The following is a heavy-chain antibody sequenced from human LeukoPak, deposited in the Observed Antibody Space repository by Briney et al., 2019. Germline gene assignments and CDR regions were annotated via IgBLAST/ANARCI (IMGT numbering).Heavy chain of an antibody. J-gene: IGHJ5*02. CDR3: ARERAGSSWHEGWFDP. D-gene: IGHD6-13*01. V-gene: IGHV4-59*01. Sequence: SETLSLTCTVSGGSISSYYWSWIRQPPGKGLEWIGYIYYSGSTNYNPSLKSRVTISVDTSKNQFSLKLSPVTAADTAVYYCARERAGSSWHEGWFDPWGQGTLVTVSS. CDR1: GGSISSYY. CDR2: IYYSGST.